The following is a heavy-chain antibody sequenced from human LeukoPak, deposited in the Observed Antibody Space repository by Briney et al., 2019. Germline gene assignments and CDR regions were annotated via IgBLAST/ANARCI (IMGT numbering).Heavy chain of an antibody. CDR1: GGSIRSSYYY. D-gene: IGHD3-16*01. CDR3: ARGWGTPWFFDL. J-gene: IGHJ2*01. V-gene: IGHV4-39*07. CDR2: IYDSGST. Sequence: SETLSLTCTVSGGSIRSSYYYWGWIRQPPGKGLEWIGSIYDSGSTYYNPSLKSRVTLSLDTSKNQFSLKLSSVTAADTAVYHCARGWGTPWFFDLWGRGTLVTVSS.